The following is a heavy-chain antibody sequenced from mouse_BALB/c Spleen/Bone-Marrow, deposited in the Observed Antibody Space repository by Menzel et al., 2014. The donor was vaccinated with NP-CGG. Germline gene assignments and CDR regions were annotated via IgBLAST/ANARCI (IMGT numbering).Heavy chain of an antibody. CDR3: ARGTRATYY. CDR2: INPNNGDT. CDR1: GYTFTDYY. Sequence: EVQLQQSGPELVKPGASVKMSCKASGYTFTDYYMKWVKQNHGKSLEWIGDINPNNGDTFYNQKFKAKATLTVDKSSSTAYLQVSSLTSEDSAVYYCARGTRATYYWGQGTLVTVSA. D-gene: IGHD3-1*01. J-gene: IGHJ3*01. V-gene: IGHV1-26*01.